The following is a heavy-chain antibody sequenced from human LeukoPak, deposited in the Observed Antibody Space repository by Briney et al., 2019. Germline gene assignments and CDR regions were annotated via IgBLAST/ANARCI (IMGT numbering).Heavy chain of an antibody. Sequence: GGSLRLSCAASGFTFSDYSMNWVRQAPGKGLEWVSYISFSVNTKYYGDSVKGRFTISRDNAKNSLYLHMDSLRAEDTAVYYCAKVRGKYQLLSRFDPWGQGTLVTVSS. CDR3: AKVRGKYQLLSRFDP. D-gene: IGHD2-2*01. V-gene: IGHV3-48*04. J-gene: IGHJ5*02. CDR1: GFTFSDYS. CDR2: ISFSVNTK.